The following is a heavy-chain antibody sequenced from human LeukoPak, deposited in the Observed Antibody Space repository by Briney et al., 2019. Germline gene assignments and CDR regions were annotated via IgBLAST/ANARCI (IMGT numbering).Heavy chain of an antibody. V-gene: IGHV4-34*01. Sequence: SETLSLTCAVYGGSFSGYYWSWIRQPPGKGLEWIGEINHSGSTNYNPSLKSRVTISVDTSKNQFSLKLSSMTAADTAVYYCARAAVAGTPSYYYYYMDVWGKGTTVTVSS. D-gene: IGHD6-19*01. CDR3: ARAAVAGTPSYYYYYMDV. CDR2: INHSGST. CDR1: GGSFSGYY. J-gene: IGHJ6*03.